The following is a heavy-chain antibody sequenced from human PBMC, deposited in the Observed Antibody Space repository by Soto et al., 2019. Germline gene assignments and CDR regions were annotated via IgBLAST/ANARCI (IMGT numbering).Heavy chain of an antibody. J-gene: IGHJ6*03. CDR2: IYYSGST. CDR3: ARQASYYYYYYMDV. V-gene: IGHV4-59*01. CDR1: GGSISSYY. Sequence: TVSGGSISSYYWSWIRQPPGKGLEWIGYIYYSGSTNYNPSLKSRVTISVDTSKNQFSLKLSSVTAADTAVYYCARQASYYYYYYMDVWGKGTTVTVSS.